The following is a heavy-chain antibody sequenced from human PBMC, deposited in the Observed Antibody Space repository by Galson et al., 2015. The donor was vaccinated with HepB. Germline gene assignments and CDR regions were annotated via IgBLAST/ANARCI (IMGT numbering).Heavy chain of an antibody. Sequence: SLRLSCAASGSTFSSYGMHWVRQAPGKGLEWLAVISYDGSNKYYADSVKGRFTISRDNSKKKLYLQMNSLRDEDTALYYCASLASRDGYNFDYWGQGILVTVSS. CDR2: ISYDGSNK. CDR3: ASLASRDGYNFDY. J-gene: IGHJ4*02. CDR1: GSTFSSYG. V-gene: IGHV3-30*03. D-gene: IGHD5-24*01.